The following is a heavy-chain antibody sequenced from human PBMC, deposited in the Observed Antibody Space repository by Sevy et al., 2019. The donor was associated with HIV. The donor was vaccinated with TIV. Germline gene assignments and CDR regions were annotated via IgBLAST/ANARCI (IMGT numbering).Heavy chain of an antibody. V-gene: IGHV3-23*01. CDR2: ISASGGST. CDR1: GFTFSDYP. Sequence: GGSLRLSCAASGFTFSDYPMAWVRHPPGKGLEWVSTISASGGSTYFADSMKGRFTISRDNSKNTLSLQMNSLRAEDTAVYYCTVTNSLNSWGQGTLVTVSS. D-gene: IGHD4-17*01. J-gene: IGHJ4*02. CDR3: TVTNSLNS.